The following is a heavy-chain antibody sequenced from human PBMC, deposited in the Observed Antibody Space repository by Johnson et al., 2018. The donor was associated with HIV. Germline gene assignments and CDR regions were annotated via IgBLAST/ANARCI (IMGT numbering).Heavy chain of an antibody. CDR1: GFTFSNYA. D-gene: IGHD3-10*02. CDR3: AKVAVFVGDDPTGNAFDI. CDR2: TGANGGDT. J-gene: IGHJ3*02. V-gene: IGHV3-23*04. Sequence: VQLVESGGGLVQPGGSLRLSCTASGFTFSNYAMSWVRQAPGQGLEWVSATGANGGDTIYADSVKARFTMSRDNSKNTLYLQMNSLRAEDTAVYYCAKVAVFVGDDPTGNAFDIWGQGTMVTVSS.